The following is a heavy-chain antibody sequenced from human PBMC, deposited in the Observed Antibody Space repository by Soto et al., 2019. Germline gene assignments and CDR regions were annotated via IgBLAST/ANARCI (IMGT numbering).Heavy chain of an antibody. CDR2: INPNSGGT. Sequence: SVKVSCKASGYTFTGYYMHWVRQAPVQGLEWMGWINPNSGGTNYAQKFQGRVTMTRDTSISTAYMELSRLRSDDTAVYYCARDLPVALGSRSYYYYYYGMDVWGQGTTVTVSS. J-gene: IGHJ6*02. D-gene: IGHD3-16*01. CDR1: GYTFTGYY. V-gene: IGHV1-2*02. CDR3: ARDLPVALGSRSYYYYYYGMDV.